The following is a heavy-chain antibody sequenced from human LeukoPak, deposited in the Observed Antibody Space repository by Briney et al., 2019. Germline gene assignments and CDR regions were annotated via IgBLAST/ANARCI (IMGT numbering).Heavy chain of an antibody. D-gene: IGHD4-17*01. CDR2: INHSGST. V-gene: IGHV4-34*01. Sequence: PSETLSLTCAVYGGSFSGYYWSWIRQPPGKGLEWIGEINHSGSTNYNPSLKSRVTISVDTSKNQFSLKLSFVTAADTAVYYCAREDYGEQNFDYWGQGTLVTVSS. J-gene: IGHJ4*02. CDR1: GGSFSGYY. CDR3: AREDYGEQNFDY.